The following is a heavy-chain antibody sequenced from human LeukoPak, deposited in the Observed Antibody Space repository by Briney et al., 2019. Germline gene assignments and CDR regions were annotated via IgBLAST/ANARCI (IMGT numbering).Heavy chain of an antibody. D-gene: IGHD3-10*01. CDR3: ARDLSGSLYFDY. CDR1: GASISPYY. V-gene: IGHV4-4*07. CDR2: LYPSGSS. Sequence: SGTLSLTCSVSGASISPYYWNWIRQPAGKGLEWIGRLYPSGSSDYNPSLKSRVSISVGTSNIQFSLRVTSVTAADTAIYYCARDLSGSLYFDYWGQGILVTVSA. J-gene: IGHJ4*02.